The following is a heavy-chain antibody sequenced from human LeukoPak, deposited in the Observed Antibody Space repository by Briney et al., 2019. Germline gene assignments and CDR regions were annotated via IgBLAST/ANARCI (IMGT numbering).Heavy chain of an antibody. D-gene: IGHD2-2*01. J-gene: IGHJ6*02. CDR1: GGTFSSYA. Sequence: SVKVSCKASGGTFSSYAISWVRQAPGQGLEWMGGIIPIFGTANYAQKFQGRVTITADESTSTAYMELSSLRSEDTAVYYCARGRIVVVPAHPPLYYYGMDVWGQGTTVTVSS. CDR3: ARGRIVVVPAHPPLYYYGMDV. CDR2: IIPIFGTA. V-gene: IGHV1-69*13.